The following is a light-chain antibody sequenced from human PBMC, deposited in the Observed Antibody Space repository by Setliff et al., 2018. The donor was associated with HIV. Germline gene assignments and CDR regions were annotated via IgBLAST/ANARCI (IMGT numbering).Light chain of an antibody. J-gene: IGLJ1*01. CDR2: DVS. Sequence: QSVLAQPASVSGSPGQSITISCTGTSSDVGRYNFVSWYQQHPGKVPKLLISDVSNRPSGVSDRFSGSKSGNTASLTISGLQAEDEADYYCSIHRSRGYVFGTGTKVTVL. CDR1: SSDVGRYNF. V-gene: IGLV2-14*03. CDR3: SIHRSRGYV.